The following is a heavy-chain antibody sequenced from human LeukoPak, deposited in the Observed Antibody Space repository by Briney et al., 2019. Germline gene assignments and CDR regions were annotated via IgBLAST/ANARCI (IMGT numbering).Heavy chain of an antibody. CDR1: GFSFGTYE. CDR2: ISSSGSTV. Sequence: PGWSLRLSCPASGFSFGTYEMHWVRQAPGKGLEWVSDISSSGSTVYYADSVKGRFTTSRDNANNYLYLQMQSLRAEDTAVYYCSLLAVASPQDYWGQGTLVTVSS. V-gene: IGHV3-48*03. J-gene: IGHJ4*02. CDR3: SLLAVASPQDY. D-gene: IGHD6-19*01.